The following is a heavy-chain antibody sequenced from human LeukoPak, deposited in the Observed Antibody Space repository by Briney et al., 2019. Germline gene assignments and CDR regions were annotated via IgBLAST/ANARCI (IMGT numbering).Heavy chain of an antibody. CDR2: ISYDGSNK. V-gene: IGHV3-30*03. CDR3: ARTDWIDY. Sequence: GGSLRLSCAASGFTFSSYGMHWVRQAPGKGLEWVAVISYDGSNKYYADSVKGRFTISRDNAKNSLYLQMNSLRAEDTAVYYCARTDWIDYWGQGTLVTVSS. D-gene: IGHD1-1*01. CDR1: GFTFSSYG. J-gene: IGHJ4*02.